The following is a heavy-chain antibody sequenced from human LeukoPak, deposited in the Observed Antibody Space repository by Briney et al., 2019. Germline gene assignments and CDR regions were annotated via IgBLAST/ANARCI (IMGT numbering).Heavy chain of an antibody. CDR2: IIPIFGTA. D-gene: IGHD3-22*01. Sequence: GASVKVSCKASGYDFTSVGITWVRQAPGQGLEWMGGIIPIFGTANYAQKFQGRVTITADESTSTAYMELSSLRSEDTAVYYCARDCDSSGYYYGGCFQHWGQGTLVTVSS. V-gene: IGHV1-69*13. CDR1: GYDFTSVG. CDR3: ARDCDSSGYYYGGCFQH. J-gene: IGHJ1*01.